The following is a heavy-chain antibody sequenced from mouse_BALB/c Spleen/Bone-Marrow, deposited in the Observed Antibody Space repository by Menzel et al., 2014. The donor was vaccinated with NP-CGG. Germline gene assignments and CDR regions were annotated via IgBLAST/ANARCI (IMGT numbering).Heavy chain of an antibody. CDR2: IHLGSAGA. V-gene: IGHV1-15*01. J-gene: IGHJ2*01. D-gene: IGHD4-1*01. CDR1: GYTFTDYE. Sequence: LVESGAELVRPGASVKLSCKALGYTFTDYEIHWVKQTPVHGLEWIGAIHLGSAGAAYNQKFKGKATLTADKSSSTAYMELSGLTSEDSAVYYCTRDAGNFDYWGQGTTLTVSS. CDR3: TRDAGNFDY.